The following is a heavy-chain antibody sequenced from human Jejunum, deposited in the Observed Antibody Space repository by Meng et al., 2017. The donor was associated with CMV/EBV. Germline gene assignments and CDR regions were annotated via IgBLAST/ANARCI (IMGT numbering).Heavy chain of an antibody. J-gene: IGHJ4*02. Sequence: KGSCKTSGYDFSDYGISWVRQAPGQGLEWIGWGSSYTDNTKYAPKFQGRVTMTADASTTTAHLELRSLRSDDTAVYYCARKQWEPDYWGQGTLVTVSS. CDR2: GSSYTDNT. V-gene: IGHV1-18*01. D-gene: IGHD1-26*01. CDR1: GYDFSDYG. CDR3: ARKQWEPDY.